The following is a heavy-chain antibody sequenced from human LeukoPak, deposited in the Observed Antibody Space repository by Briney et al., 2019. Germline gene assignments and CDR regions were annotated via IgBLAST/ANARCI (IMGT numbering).Heavy chain of an antibody. CDR3: AKGFILRSQAGPYFDY. Sequence: SGGSLRLSCAASGFTFSSYAMSWVRQAPGKGLEWVSSIRASTSGTYYADSVKGRFTISRDNSKSTLFLQTDSLRADDTAVYYCAKGFILRSQAGPYFDYWGQGTLVTVSS. CDR1: GFTFSSYA. D-gene: IGHD4-17*01. V-gene: IGHV3-23*01. CDR2: IRASTSGT. J-gene: IGHJ4*02.